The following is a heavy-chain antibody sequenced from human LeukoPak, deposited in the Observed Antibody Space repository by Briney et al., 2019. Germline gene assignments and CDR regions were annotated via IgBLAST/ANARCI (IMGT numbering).Heavy chain of an antibody. CDR3: ARDLANYYDSSGYYYDGPDY. D-gene: IGHD3-22*01. Sequence: PGGSLRLSCAASGFTFSSYAMTWVRQAPGKGLEWVSSISPSGSTTYYADSVKGRFTISRDNSKNPLYLQMNSLRAEDTAVYYCARDLANYYDSSGYYYDGPDYWGQGTLVTVSS. J-gene: IGHJ4*02. CDR2: ISPSGSTT. CDR1: GFTFSSYA. V-gene: IGHV3-23*01.